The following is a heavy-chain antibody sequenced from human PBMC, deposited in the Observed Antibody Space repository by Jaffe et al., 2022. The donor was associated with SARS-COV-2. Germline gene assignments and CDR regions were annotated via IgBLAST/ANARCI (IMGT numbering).Heavy chain of an antibody. CDR1: GYTFTTYA. V-gene: IGHV1-3*01. Sequence: QVQLVQSGAEVKKPGASVKVSCKASGYTFTTYAMHWVRQAPGQRLEWMGWINAGNGNTKYSQKFQARVTITRDTSATTAFMELSSLRSEDTATYYCARETGNGFDYWGQGTLVTVSS. J-gene: IGHJ4*02. D-gene: IGHD1-1*01. CDR2: INAGNGNT. CDR3: ARETGNGFDY.